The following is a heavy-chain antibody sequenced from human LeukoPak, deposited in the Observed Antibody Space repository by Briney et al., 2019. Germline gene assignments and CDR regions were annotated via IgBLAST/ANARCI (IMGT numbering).Heavy chain of an antibody. CDR1: GFTFSNYG. CDR3: TRDSGYNAFDI. J-gene: IGHJ3*02. Sequence: SGGSLRLSCAASGFTFSNYGMNWVRQAPGKGLEWVSSISSSSSLIYYADSMKGRFTISRDNAKNSLYLQMNSLRAEDTAVYYCTRDSGYNAFDIWGQGTMVTVSS. D-gene: IGHD5-12*01. CDR2: ISSSSSLI. V-gene: IGHV3-21*01.